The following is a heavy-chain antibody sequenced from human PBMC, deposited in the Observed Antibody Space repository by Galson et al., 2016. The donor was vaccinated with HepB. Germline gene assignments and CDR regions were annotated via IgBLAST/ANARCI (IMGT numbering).Heavy chain of an antibody. V-gene: IGHV3-9*01. CDR1: GFTFDDYA. D-gene: IGHD2/OR15-2a*01. J-gene: IGHJ6*02. CDR3: AKDRGNLNYYQLYGMDV. CDR2: ISWNSGRI. Sequence: SLRLSCAASGFTFDDYAMSWVRQTPGKGLEWVSRISWNSGRIDYADCVKGRFTISRDNAKNSLHLQMNSLKTEYTALYYCAKDRGNLNYYQLYGMDVWGQGTTVTVSS.